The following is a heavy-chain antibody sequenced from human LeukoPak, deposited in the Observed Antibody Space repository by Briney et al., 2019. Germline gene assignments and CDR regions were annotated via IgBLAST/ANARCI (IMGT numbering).Heavy chain of an antibody. J-gene: IGHJ5*02. Sequence: SVKVSCKASGYTFTSYGISWVRQAPGQGLEWMGGIIPIFGTANYAQKFQGRVTITADESTSTAYMELSSLRSEDTAVYYCARVTLPLNWFDPWGQGTLVTVSS. V-gene: IGHV1-69*13. CDR2: IIPIFGTA. CDR1: GYTFTSYG. D-gene: IGHD4-23*01. CDR3: ARVTLPLNWFDP.